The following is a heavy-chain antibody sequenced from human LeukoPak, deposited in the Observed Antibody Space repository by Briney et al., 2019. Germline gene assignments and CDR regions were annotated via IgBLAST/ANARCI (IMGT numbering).Heavy chain of an antibody. V-gene: IGHV4-59*01. CDR3: ASNKGSSSWYYFDY. J-gene: IGHJ4*02. Sequence: SETLSLTCTVSGGSISSYYWSWTRQPPGKGLEWIGYIYYSGSTNYNPSLKSRVTISVDTSKNQFSLKLSSVTAADTAVYYCASNKGSSSWYYFDYWGQGTLVTVSS. D-gene: IGHD6-13*01. CDR2: IYYSGST. CDR1: GGSISSYY.